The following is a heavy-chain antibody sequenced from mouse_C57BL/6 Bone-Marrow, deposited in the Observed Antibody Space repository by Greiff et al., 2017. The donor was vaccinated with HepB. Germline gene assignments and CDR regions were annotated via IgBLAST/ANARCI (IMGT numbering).Heavy chain of an antibody. CDR2: IYPGGGYT. CDR1: GYTFTNYW. CDR3: ANYYYGSSSYAMDY. V-gene: IGHV1-63*01. D-gene: IGHD1-1*01. J-gene: IGHJ4*01. Sequence: VQLQESGAELVRPGTSVKMSCKASGYTFTNYWIGWAKQRPGHGLEWIGDIYPGGGYTNYNEKFKGKATLTADKSSSTAYMQFSSLTSEETAVYYYANYYYGSSSYAMDYWGRGTSVTVSS.